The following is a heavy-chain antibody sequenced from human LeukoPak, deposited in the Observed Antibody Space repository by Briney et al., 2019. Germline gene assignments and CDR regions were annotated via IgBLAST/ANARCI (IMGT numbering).Heavy chain of an antibody. V-gene: IGHV1-46*01. D-gene: IGHD3-22*01. Sequence: ASVKVSCKASGYTFTGYYMHWVRQAPGQGLEWMGIIDPSGGSTSYAQKFQGRVTMTRDMSTSTVYMELSSLRSEDTAVYYCARGPGGRSGYYPLEDYYYYYYMDVWGKGTTVTVSS. J-gene: IGHJ6*03. CDR2: IDPSGGST. CDR1: GYTFTGYY. CDR3: ARGPGGRSGYYPLEDYYYYYYMDV.